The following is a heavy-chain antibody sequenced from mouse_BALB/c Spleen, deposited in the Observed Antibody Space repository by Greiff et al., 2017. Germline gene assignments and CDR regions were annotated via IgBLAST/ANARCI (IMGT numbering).Heavy chain of an antibody. V-gene: IGHV1-5*01. Sequence: EVQLQESGTVLARPGASVKMSCTASGYSFTSYWMHWVQQRPGQGLEWIGAIYPGNSDTSYNQKFKGKAKLTAVTSASTAYMELSSLTNEDSAVYYCTRGGRYDVDWYFDVWGAGTTVTVSS. CDR3: TRGGRYDVDWYFDV. CDR1: GYSFTSYW. CDR2: IYPGNSDT. D-gene: IGHD2-14*01. J-gene: IGHJ1*01.